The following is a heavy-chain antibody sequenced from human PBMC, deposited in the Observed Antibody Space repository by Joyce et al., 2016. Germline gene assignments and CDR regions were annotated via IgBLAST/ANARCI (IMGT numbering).Heavy chain of an antibody. V-gene: IGHV3-74*01. CDR1: GFSFREYW. CDR3: AREAEPAGDWHFDL. J-gene: IGHJ2*01. Sequence: EVQLVDSGGGLVQPGGSLRLSCAVSGFSFREYWMHWVRQVPGKGLEWVASIHKDGRATTYADSVRGRFTISRDNAKNTVSLQMNSLRAEDTAVYYCAREAEPAGDWHFDLWGRGTLVTVSS. D-gene: IGHD1-14*01. CDR2: IHKDGRAT.